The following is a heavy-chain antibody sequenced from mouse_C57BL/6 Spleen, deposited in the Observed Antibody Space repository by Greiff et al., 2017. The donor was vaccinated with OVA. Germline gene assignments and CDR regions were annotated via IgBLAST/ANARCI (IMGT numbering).Heavy chain of an antibody. CDR3: VRHKERGYAMDY. CDR2: IRSKSNNYAT. V-gene: IGHV10-1*01. Sequence: EVKLMESGGGLVQPKGSLKLSCAASGFSFNTYAMNWVRQAPGKGLEWVARIRSKSNNYATYYADSVKDRFTISRDDSESMLYLQMNNLKTEDTAMYYCVRHKERGYAMDYWGQGTSVTVSS. J-gene: IGHJ4*01. CDR1: GFSFNTYA.